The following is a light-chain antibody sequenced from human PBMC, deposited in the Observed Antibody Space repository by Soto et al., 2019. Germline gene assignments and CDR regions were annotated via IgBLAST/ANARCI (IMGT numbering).Light chain of an antibody. V-gene: IGLV2-14*03. CDR1: SNDVGTYHY. CDR2: DVS. J-gene: IGLJ1*01. CDR3: SSYRRSNNLL. Sequence: QSALTQPASVSGSPGQSITLSCTGTSNDVGTYHYISWYQQLPGKAPKLIIYDVSNRPSGVSNRFSGSKSGNTASLTISGHQAEDEGDYYCSSYRRSNNLLFGTGTKLTVL.